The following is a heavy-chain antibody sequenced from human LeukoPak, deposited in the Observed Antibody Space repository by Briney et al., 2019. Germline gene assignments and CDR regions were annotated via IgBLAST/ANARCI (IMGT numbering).Heavy chain of an antibody. CDR3: ARETHLATHFFDY. D-gene: IGHD3-3*02. CDR1: GFTFSNYD. Sequence: SGGSLRLSCAASGFTFSNYDMNWVRQAPGKGLEWVSYISSSGSTIYYADSVKGRFTISRDNAKNSLYLQMNSLRAEDTAVYYCARETHLATHFFDYWGQGTLVTVSS. V-gene: IGHV3-48*03. J-gene: IGHJ4*02. CDR2: ISSSGSTI.